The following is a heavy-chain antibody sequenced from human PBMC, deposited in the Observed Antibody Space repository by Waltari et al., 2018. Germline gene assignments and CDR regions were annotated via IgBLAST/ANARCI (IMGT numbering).Heavy chain of an antibody. CDR1: GFTFSSYA. Sequence: EVQLLESGGGLVQPGGSLRLSGAASGFTFSSYAMSWVRQAPGKGLEWVSAISGSGGSTYYADSVQGRFTISRDNSKNTLYLQMNSLRAEDTAVYYCAKAEAAAADPAIDYWGQGTLVTVSS. J-gene: IGHJ4*02. CDR2: ISGSGGST. CDR3: AKAEAAAADPAIDY. V-gene: IGHV3-23*01. D-gene: IGHD6-13*01.